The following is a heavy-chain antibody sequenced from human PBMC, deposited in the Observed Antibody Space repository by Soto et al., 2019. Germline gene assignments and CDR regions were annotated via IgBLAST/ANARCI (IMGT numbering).Heavy chain of an antibody. Sequence: SETLSLTCTVSGGSISSSSYYWGWIRQPTGKGLEWIGSIYYSRSTYYNPSLKSRATISVDTSKNQFSLKLSSVTAADTAVYYCATNYAYYYYYGMDVWGQGTTVTGSS. CDR2: IYYSRST. D-gene: IGHD4-4*01. V-gene: IGHV4-39*01. J-gene: IGHJ6*02. CDR3: ATNYAYYYYYGMDV. CDR1: GGSISSSSYY.